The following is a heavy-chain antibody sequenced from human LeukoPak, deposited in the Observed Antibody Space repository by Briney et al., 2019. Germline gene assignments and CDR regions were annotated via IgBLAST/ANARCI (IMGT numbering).Heavy chain of an antibody. CDR2: FYYSGST. V-gene: IGHV4-30-4*08. J-gene: IGHJ3*02. CDR3: ASGYCSSTSCYQGDAFDI. D-gene: IGHD2-2*01. CDR1: GGSISSGDYY. Sequence: SQTLSLTCTVSGGSISSGDYYWSWIRQPPGKGLEWIGYFYYSGSTYYNPSLKSRVTISVDTSKNQFSLKLSSVTAADTAVYYCASGYCSSTSCYQGDAFDIWGQGTMVTVSS.